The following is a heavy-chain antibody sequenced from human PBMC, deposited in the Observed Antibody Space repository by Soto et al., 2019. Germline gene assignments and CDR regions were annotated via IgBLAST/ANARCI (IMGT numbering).Heavy chain of an antibody. CDR2: ILSKNDGGTT. J-gene: IGHJ4*02. V-gene: IGHV3-15*01. CDR1: GFTFSDSW. CDR3: TTYDYISCIYRYRWAY. Sequence: EVQLVESGGGFVTPGGSLRLSCAASGFTFSDSWMGWVRQAPGKGLEWVGRILSKNDGGTTDYAAPVKGRVTMSRGVSKSTLDLQMNSLKTEDTAVYYCTTYDYISCIYRYRWAYWGRGTLVAVSS. D-gene: IGHD3-16*02.